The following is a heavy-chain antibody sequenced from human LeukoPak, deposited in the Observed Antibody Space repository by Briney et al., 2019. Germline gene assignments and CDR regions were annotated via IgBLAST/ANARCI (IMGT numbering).Heavy chain of an antibody. J-gene: IGHJ4*02. CDR3: ARDPDITIFGVVKGGFDY. CDR2: INPNSGGT. Sequence: ASVKVSCKTSGYTFSTYYMHWVRQAPGQGLEWMGWINPNSGGTNYAQKFQGRVTMTRDTSISTAYMELSRLRSDDTAVYYCARDPDITIFGVVKGGFDYWGQGTLVTVSS. D-gene: IGHD3-3*01. V-gene: IGHV1-2*02. CDR1: GYTFSTYY.